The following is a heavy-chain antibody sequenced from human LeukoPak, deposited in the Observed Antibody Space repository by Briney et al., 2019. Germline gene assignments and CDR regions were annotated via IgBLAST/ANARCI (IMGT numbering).Heavy chain of an antibody. V-gene: IGHV3-23*01. J-gene: IGHJ4*02. D-gene: IGHD5-18*01. CDR2: ITGSGANT. Sequence: GGSLRPSCAASGFTFSSYAMSWVRQAPGKGLEWGSAITGSGANTYYADSVRGRFTISRDNSKNTLDLQMNSLRVEDTAIYYCARGGGHNYGPTFGYWGQGTLVTVSS. CDR3: ARGGGHNYGPTFGY. CDR1: GFTFSSYA.